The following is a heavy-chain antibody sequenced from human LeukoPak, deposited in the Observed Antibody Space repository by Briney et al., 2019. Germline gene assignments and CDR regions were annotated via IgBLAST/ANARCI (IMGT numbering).Heavy chain of an antibody. V-gene: IGHV4-31*03. J-gene: IGHJ6*02. CDR3: ARGRRGILTGYPDFYYYYGMDV. D-gene: IGHD3-9*01. CDR2: IYYSGST. Sequence: SETLSLTCTVSGGSISSGGYYWSWIRQHPGKGLAWIGYIYYSGSTYYNPSLKSRVTISVDTSKNQFSLKLSSVTAADTAVYYCARGRRGILTGYPDFYYYYGMDVWGQGTTVTVSS. CDR1: GGSISSGGYY.